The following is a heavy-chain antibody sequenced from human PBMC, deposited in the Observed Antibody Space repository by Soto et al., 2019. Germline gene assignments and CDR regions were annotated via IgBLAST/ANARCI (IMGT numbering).Heavy chain of an antibody. J-gene: IGHJ4*01. CDR2: ISNDGSNK. D-gene: IGHD3-3*01. CDR3: AKGKTIFGVVVVSEY. Sequence: VGSLRLSCAVSGFVFSSYDMHWVRQAPGKGLEWVAVISNDGSNKDYADSVKGRFTISRDNSKTTLYLQMNGLRAEDTAVYYCAKGKTIFGVVVVSEYWGQGTLVTVSS. CDR1: GFVFSSYD. V-gene: IGHV3-30*18.